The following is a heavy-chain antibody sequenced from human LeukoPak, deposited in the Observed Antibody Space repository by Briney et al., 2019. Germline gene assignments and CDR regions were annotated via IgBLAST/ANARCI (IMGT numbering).Heavy chain of an antibody. Sequence: GESLKISCKGSGYPFTNYWIGWVRPMPGKGLEWMGIISPGASDTRYSPSFLGQVTISADKSISTAYLQWSSLKASDTAMYYCARTPGDYFDYWGQGTLVTVSS. CDR3: ARTPGDYFDY. V-gene: IGHV5-51*01. CDR1: GYPFTNYW. CDR2: ISPGASDT. J-gene: IGHJ4*02. D-gene: IGHD3-10*01.